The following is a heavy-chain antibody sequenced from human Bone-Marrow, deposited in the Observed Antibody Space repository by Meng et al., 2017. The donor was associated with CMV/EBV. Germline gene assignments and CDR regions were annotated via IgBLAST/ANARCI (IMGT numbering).Heavy chain of an antibody. D-gene: IGHD2-21*02. Sequence: EVQLLESGGGLVQPGGSLRLSCATSGFTFTTYAVTWVRQAPGKGLEWVSGISSSGSATSYADSVKGRFTISRDNAKNTLYLQMNGLRDDDTAVYYCSRLYYYWGQGTLVTVSS. CDR1: GFTFTTYA. V-gene: IGHV3-23*01. CDR2: ISSSGSAT. J-gene: IGHJ4*02. CDR3: SRLYYY.